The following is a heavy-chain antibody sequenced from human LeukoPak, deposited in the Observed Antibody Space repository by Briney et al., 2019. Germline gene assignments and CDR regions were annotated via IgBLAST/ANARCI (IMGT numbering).Heavy chain of an antibody. V-gene: IGHV1-24*01. D-gene: IGHD1/OR15-1a*01. Sequence: ASVKVSCKASGYTFTSYDINWVRQATGQGLEWMGGFDPEDGETIYAQKFQGRVTMTEDTSTDTAYMELSSLRSEDTAVYYCATVRRNNDPMYYFDYRGQGTLVTVSS. CDR3: ATVRRNNDPMYYFDY. J-gene: IGHJ4*02. CDR1: GYTFTSYD. CDR2: FDPEDGET.